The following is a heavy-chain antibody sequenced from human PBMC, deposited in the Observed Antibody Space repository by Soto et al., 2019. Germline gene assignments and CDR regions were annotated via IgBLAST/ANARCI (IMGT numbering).Heavy chain of an antibody. Sequence: GASVKVSCKASGYTFTSYYMHWVRQAPGQGLEWMGIINPSGGSTSYAQKFQGRVTMTRDTSTSTVYMELSSLRSEDTAVYYCARENYDFWSGPTLRDYYYGMDVWGQGTTVTVSS. CDR3: ARENYDFWSGPTLRDYYYGMDV. D-gene: IGHD3-3*01. CDR2: INPSGGST. CDR1: GYTFTSYY. V-gene: IGHV1-46*01. J-gene: IGHJ6*02.